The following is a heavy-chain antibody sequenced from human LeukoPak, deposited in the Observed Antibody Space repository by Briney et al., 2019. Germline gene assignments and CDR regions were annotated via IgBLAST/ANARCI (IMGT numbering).Heavy chain of an antibody. J-gene: IGHJ5*02. CDR2: MNPNSGNT. D-gene: IGHD6-19*01. CDR1: GYTFSSYD. Sequence: GTSLKVSCKASGYTFSSYDINWGRQATGQGLEWMGWMNPNSGNTGYAQRCQSRVTMTRNTYISTAYMELSSVRSEETAVYYCARGLLSSVWELNCFGPWGEGTLGTVSS. CDR3: ARGLLSSVWELNCFGP. V-gene: IGHV1-8*01.